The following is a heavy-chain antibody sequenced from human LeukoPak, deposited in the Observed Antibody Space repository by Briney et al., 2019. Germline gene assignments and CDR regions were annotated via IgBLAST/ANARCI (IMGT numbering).Heavy chain of an antibody. J-gene: IGHJ3*01. D-gene: IGHD3-10*01. CDR2: INPNSGGT. CDR3: GGGSGSEWQSRYGASFYF. V-gene: IGHV1-2*02. Sequence: ASVKVSCKASGYTFTGYYMHWVRQAPGQGLEWMGWINPNSGGTNYAQKFQGRVTMTRDTSISTAYMELSRLRSDDTGVYYCGGGSGSEWQSRYGASFYFWGQRTMVTVSS. CDR1: GYTFTGYY.